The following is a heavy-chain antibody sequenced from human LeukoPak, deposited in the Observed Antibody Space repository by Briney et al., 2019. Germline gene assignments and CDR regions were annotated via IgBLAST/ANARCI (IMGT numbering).Heavy chain of an antibody. CDR3: AKRGDCSGTCTYDY. V-gene: IGHV3-23*01. D-gene: IGHD2-2*01. CDR2: VGGSGVKT. CDR1: GFTFSNYA. Sequence: PGGSLRLSCAASGFTFSNYAIHWVRHAPRKGLEWVSIVGGSGVKTYYADSVKGRFTISRDNSKNTVYLQMNSLRAEDTAVYYCAKRGDCSGTCTYDYWGQGTLVTVSS. J-gene: IGHJ4*02.